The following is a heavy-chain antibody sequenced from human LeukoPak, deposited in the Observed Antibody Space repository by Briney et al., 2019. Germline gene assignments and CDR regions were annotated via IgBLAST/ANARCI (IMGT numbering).Heavy chain of an antibody. J-gene: IGHJ4*02. Sequence: GGSLRLSCAASGFTFSSYGMHWVRQAPGKGLEWVAFIRCDGSNKYYADSVKGRFTISRDNSKNTLYLQMSSLRAEDTAMYYCAKDSNGSGFDYWGQGTLVTVSS. D-gene: IGHD3-10*01. CDR3: AKDSNGSGFDY. CDR1: GFTFSSYG. V-gene: IGHV3-30*02. CDR2: IRCDGSNK.